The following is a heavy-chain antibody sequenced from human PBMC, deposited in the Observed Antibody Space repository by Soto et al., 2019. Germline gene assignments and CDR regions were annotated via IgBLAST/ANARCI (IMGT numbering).Heavy chain of an antibody. Sequence: SETLSLTCTVSGGSISSGGYYWSWIRQHPVKGLEWIGYIYYSGSTYYNPSLNSRVTISVDTSKNQFSLKLSSVTAADTAVYYCASSARGSSYYFDYWGQGTLVTVSS. V-gene: IGHV4-31*03. CDR1: GGSISSGGYY. D-gene: IGHD6-6*01. J-gene: IGHJ4*02. CDR3: ASSARGSSYYFDY. CDR2: IYYSGST.